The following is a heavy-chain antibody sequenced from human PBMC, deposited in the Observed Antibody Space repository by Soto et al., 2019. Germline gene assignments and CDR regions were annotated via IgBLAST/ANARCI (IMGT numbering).Heavy chain of an antibody. V-gene: IGHV5-10-1*01. D-gene: IGHD6-6*01. Sequence: GESLKISCKGSVYSFTSYWISWVRQMPGKGLEWMGRIDPSDSYTNYSPSFQGHVTISADKPISTAYLQWSSLKASDTAMYYCARERSIAARRGGMDVWGQGTTVTVSS. CDR1: VYSFTSYW. CDR2: IDPSDSYT. CDR3: ARERSIAARRGGMDV. J-gene: IGHJ6*02.